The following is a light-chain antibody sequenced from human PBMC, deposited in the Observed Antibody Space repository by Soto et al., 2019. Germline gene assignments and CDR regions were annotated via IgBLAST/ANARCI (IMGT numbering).Light chain of an antibody. CDR1: QSITTE. CDR3: QQYNSLPT. J-gene: IGKJ1*01. V-gene: IGKV1-5*01. CDR2: GAS. Sequence: IQMTQSPSALSASAGDRVTITCRASQSITTELAWYQQKPGKAPKLLIYGASSLESGVPSRFSGSGSGAEFTLTISSLQPDDFATYYCQQYNSLPTFGQGTKV.